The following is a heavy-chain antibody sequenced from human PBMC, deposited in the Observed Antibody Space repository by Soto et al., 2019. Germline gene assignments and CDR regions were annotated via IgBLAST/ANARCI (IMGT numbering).Heavy chain of an antibody. CDR2: IYPGDSDT. V-gene: IGHV5-51*01. CDR3: ASIYYYDSSGYPRPAFDI. Sequence: GESLKISCKGSGYSFTSYWIGWVRQMPGKGLEWMGIIYPGDSDTRYSPSFQGQVTISADKSISTAYLQWSSLKASDTAMYYCASIYYYDSSGYPRPAFDIWGQGTMVTVSS. CDR1: GYSFTSYW. D-gene: IGHD3-22*01. J-gene: IGHJ3*02.